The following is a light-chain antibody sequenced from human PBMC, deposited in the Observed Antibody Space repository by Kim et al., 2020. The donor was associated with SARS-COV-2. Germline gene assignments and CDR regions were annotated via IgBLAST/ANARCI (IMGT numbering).Light chain of an antibody. CDR2: DAS. CDR1: QNIDSY. Sequence: EIVLTQSPATLSLSPGERATLSCRASQNIDSYLGWYQQKPGQAPRLLIYDASNRATGIPARFSGSGSGTDFTLTISSLEPEDFAVYYCQQRRNWPLTFGGGTKVDIK. J-gene: IGKJ4*01. V-gene: IGKV3-11*01. CDR3: QQRRNWPLT.